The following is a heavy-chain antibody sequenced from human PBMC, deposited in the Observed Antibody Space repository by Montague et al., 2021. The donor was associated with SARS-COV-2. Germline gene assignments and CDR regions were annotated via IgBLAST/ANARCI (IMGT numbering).Heavy chain of an antibody. CDR2: IDTAGHT. CDR3: ARETTVQYYSAMDV. V-gene: IGHV3-13*04. Sequence: SLRLSCAASGFSFSNYDMYWVRQAPGKGLEWVSGIDTAGHTYYPGSVKGRFTISRENANNSLYLQLNSLRDGDTAVYYCARETTVQYYSAMDVWGQGPTVTVSS. D-gene: IGHD3-16*01. CDR1: GFSFSNYD. J-gene: IGHJ6*02.